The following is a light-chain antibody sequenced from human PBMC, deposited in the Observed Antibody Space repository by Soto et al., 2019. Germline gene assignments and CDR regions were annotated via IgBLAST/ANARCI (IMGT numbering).Light chain of an antibody. V-gene: IGKV1-6*01. CDR3: LQDYTYPRT. J-gene: IGKJ1*01. CDR2: ASS. Sequence: AIQMTQSPSSLSVSVGDRVNITCRASQGIRNDLAWYQQRPGAAPKLLIFASSSLQTGVPSRFRGSGSGTDFTLTITSLLPDDFATYYCLQDYTYPRTFGQGTKVEI. CDR1: QGIRND.